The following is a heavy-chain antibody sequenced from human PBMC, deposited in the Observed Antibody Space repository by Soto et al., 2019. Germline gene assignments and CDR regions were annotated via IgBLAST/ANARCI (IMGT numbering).Heavy chain of an antibody. J-gene: IGHJ4*02. CDR1: GDSVSNERSG. Sequence: QVQLQQSAPVLLKPSQTLSLTCVISGDSVSNERSGWNWIRQSPSRGLEWLGRTYYGSMWFNDYAQSVERRITINPDTSKPQFSLQLKSVTPDDTAVYYCARGLVAPSPTLDYWGQGTRATVSS. CDR3: ARGLVAPSPTLDY. V-gene: IGHV6-1*01. D-gene: IGHD5-12*01. CDR2: TYYGSMWFN.